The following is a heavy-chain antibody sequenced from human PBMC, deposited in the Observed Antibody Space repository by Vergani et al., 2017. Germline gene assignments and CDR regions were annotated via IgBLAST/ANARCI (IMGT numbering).Heavy chain of an antibody. J-gene: IGHJ5*02. CDR3: AREVSGLCSGGSCYPNWFDP. CDR1: GYSFTSYW. Sequence: EVQLVQSGAEVKKPGESLKISCKGSGYSFTSYWIGWVRQMPGKGLEWMGIIYPGDSDTRYSPSFQGQVTISADKSISTAYLQWSSLKASDTAMYYCAREVSGLCSGGSCYPNWFDPWGQGTLVTVSS. V-gene: IGHV5-51*01. CDR2: IYPGDSDT. D-gene: IGHD2-15*01.